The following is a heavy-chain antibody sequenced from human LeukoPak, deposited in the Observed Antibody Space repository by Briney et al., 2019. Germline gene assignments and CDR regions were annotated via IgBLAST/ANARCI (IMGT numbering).Heavy chain of an antibody. D-gene: IGHD2-2*01. CDR2: INPNDGDT. Sequence: GASVKVSCKASGYTFTDYYMHWVRQAPGQGFEWMGWINPNDGDTNYAQKFQGRVTMTRDTSISTAHMEVSRLRSDDTAVYYCARANFLYCSSSTCLFDYWGQGTLVIV. CDR1: GYTFTDYY. J-gene: IGHJ4*02. CDR3: ARANFLYCSSSTCLFDY. V-gene: IGHV1-2*02.